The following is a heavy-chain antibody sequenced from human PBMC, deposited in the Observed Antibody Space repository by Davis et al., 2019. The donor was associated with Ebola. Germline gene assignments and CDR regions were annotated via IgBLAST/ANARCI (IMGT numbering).Heavy chain of an antibody. J-gene: IGHJ5*02. CDR1: GGTFSSYA. CDR2: INAGNGNT. CDR3: ARDGGGGWYVRRYNWFDP. Sequence: ASVKVSCKASGGTFSSYAISWVRQAPGQRLEWMGWINAGNGNTKYSQKFQGRVTITRDTSASTAYMELSSLRSEDTAVYYCARDGGGGWYVRRYNWFDPWGQGTLVTVSS. D-gene: IGHD6-19*01. V-gene: IGHV1-3*01.